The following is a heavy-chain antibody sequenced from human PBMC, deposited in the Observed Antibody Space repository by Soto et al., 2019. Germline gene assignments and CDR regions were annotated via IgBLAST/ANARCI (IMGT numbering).Heavy chain of an antibody. CDR3: AREIVVVAARDLGWFDP. CDR1: GYTFTGYD. D-gene: IGHD2-15*01. CDR2: INPNSGGT. V-gene: IGHV1-2*02. J-gene: IGHJ5*02. Sequence: ASVQVSCKASGYTFTGYDMHWVRQAPGQGLEWMGWINPNSGGTNYAQKFQGRVTMTRDTSISTAYMELSRLRSDDTAVYYCAREIVVVAARDLGWFDPWGQGTLVTVSS.